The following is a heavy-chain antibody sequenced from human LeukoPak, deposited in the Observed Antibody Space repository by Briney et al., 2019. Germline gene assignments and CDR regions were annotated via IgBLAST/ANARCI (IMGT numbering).Heavy chain of an antibody. CDR2: ISYDGTDK. CDR1: GFTFSVYG. Sequence: GVSLRLSCAASGFTFSVYGMYWVRQPPGKGLEWVALISYDGTDKYHVDSVKGRFTISRDNSNNTLYLQMNSLRPDDTAVYYCAKAGYSSGWTRYYGMDVWGQGTTVAVSS. V-gene: IGHV3-30*18. D-gene: IGHD6-19*01. CDR3: AKAGYSSGWTRYYGMDV. J-gene: IGHJ6*02.